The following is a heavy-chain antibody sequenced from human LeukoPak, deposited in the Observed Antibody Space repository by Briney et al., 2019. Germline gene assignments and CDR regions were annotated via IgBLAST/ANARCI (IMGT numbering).Heavy chain of an antibody. CDR1: GFTLSSYD. Sequence: PGGSLRLSCVASGFTLSSYDMSWVRQAPGKGLEWVSTISGGGSKTYYTDFVKGRFTISTDNSKNTLYLQMNSLRAEDTAIYYCATGPTWLRWNYWGQGTLVTVSS. D-gene: IGHD6-19*01. CDR3: ATGPTWLRWNY. CDR2: ISGGGSKT. V-gene: IGHV3-23*01. J-gene: IGHJ4*02.